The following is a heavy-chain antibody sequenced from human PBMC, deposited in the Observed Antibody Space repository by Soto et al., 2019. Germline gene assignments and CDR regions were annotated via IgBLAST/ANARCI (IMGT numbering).Heavy chain of an antibody. CDR2: ISGSGGNT. CDR1: RFTFSTYA. D-gene: IGHD3-10*01. V-gene: IGHV3-23*01. CDR3: VKSAMVRGGGWFDP. J-gene: IGHJ5*02. Sequence: EVQLLESGGGLVQPGGSLRLSCAASRFTFSTYAMSWVRQAPGKGLEWVSDISGSGGNTYYADSVKGRFTISRDNSKNTLYLQLNRLRADDTVVYYCVKSAMVRGGGWFDPWGAGTLVTVSS.